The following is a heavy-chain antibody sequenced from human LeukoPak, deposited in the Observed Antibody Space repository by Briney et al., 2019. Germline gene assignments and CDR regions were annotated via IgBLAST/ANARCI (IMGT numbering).Heavy chain of an antibody. D-gene: IGHD5-12*01. V-gene: IGHV4-4*07. CDR1: GGSISSYY. J-gene: IGHJ4*02. Sequence: PSESLSLTCTVSGGSISSYYWSWIRQPAGAALEWVGRIYTSGTITYNPSLKSRVTISVDTSKNQFSLKLSSVTAADTAVYYCARAKIVAADFDYWGQGTLVTVSS. CDR2: IYTSGTI. CDR3: ARAKIVAADFDY.